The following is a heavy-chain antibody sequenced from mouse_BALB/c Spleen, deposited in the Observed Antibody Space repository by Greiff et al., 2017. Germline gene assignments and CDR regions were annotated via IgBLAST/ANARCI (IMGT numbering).Heavy chain of an antibody. Sequence: QVQLKESGPSLVQPSQSLSITCTVSGFSLTSYCVHWVRQSPGKGLEWLGVIWRGGSTDYNAAFMSRLSITKYNSKSQVFFKMNSLQADDTAIYYCAKTLTGAYYAMDYWGQGTSVTVSA. CDR2: IWRGGST. V-gene: IGHV2-5-1*01. J-gene: IGHJ4*01. CDR3: AKTLTGAYYAMDY. CDR1: GFSLTSYC. D-gene: IGHD4-1*01.